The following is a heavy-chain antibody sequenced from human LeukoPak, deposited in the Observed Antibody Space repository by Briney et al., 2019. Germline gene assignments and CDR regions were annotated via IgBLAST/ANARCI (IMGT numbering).Heavy chain of an antibody. V-gene: IGHV1-69*01. CDR1: GGTFSSYA. Sequence: ASVKVSCKASGGTFSSYAISWVRQAPGQGLEWMGGIIPIFGTANYAQKFQGRVTITADESTSTAYMELSSLRSEDTAVYYCAREVLYCSSTSCPWGDYSGQGTLVTVSS. CDR2: IIPIFGTA. J-gene: IGHJ4*02. D-gene: IGHD2-2*01. CDR3: AREVLYCSSTSCPWGDY.